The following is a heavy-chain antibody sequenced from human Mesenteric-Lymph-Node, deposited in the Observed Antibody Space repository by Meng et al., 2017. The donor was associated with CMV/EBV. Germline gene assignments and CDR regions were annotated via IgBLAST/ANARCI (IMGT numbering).Heavy chain of an antibody. V-gene: IGHV3-23*01. Sequence: GGSLRLSCAVSGFTFSSYAMSWVRQPPGKGLEWVSGIIGTGDSTYYADSVKGRFTISRDNSKNTLYLQMNSLRAEDTAVYYCARRDYDFWSALDSWGQGTLVTVSS. CDR2: IIGTGDST. J-gene: IGHJ4*02. D-gene: IGHD3-3*01. CDR1: GFTFSSYA. CDR3: ARRDYDFWSALDS.